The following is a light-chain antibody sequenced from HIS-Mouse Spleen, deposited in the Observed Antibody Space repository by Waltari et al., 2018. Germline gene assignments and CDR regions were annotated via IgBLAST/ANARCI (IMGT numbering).Light chain of an antibody. J-gene: IGLJ2*01. CDR3: QAWDSSLV. CDR1: NLGEKY. CDR2: QDS. V-gene: IGLV3-1*01. Sequence: SYELTQPPSVSVSPGQTASITCSGDNLGEKYACWYQQKPGQSPVLVIYQDSKRPSGIPARFSGSNYGNTATLTISGTQAMDEADYYCQAWDSSLVFGGGTTLTVL.